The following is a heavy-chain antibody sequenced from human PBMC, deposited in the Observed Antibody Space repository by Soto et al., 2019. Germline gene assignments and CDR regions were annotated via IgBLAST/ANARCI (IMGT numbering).Heavy chain of an antibody. CDR2: IRSKANSYAT. Sequence: GGSLRLSCAASGFTFSGSAMHWVRQASGKGLEWVGRIRSKANSYATAYAASVKGRFTISRDDSKNTAYLQMNSLKTEDTAVYYCTSQRRLGHPRPLPEDYWGQGTLVTVSS. J-gene: IGHJ4*02. CDR1: GFTFSGSA. V-gene: IGHV3-73*01. CDR3: TSQRRLGHPRPLPEDY.